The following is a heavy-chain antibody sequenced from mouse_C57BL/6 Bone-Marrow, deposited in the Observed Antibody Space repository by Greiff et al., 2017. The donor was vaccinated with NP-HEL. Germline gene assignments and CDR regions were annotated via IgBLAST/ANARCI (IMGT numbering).Heavy chain of an antibody. CDR3: ARDYYGSSHYAMDY. CDR2: IRNKANGYTT. Sequence: EVQVVESGGGLVQPGGSLSLSCAASGFTFTDYYMSWVRQPPGKALEWLGFIRNKANGYTTEYSASVKGRFTISRDNSQSILYLQMNALRAEDSATYYCARDYYGSSHYAMDYWGQGTSVTVSS. J-gene: IGHJ4*01. V-gene: IGHV7-3*01. D-gene: IGHD1-1*01. CDR1: GFTFTDYY.